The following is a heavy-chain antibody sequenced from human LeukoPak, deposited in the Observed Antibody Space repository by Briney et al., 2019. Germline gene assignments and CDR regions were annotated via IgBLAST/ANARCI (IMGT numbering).Heavy chain of an antibody. J-gene: IGHJ4*02. CDR1: GFTFSNYA. Sequence: PGGSPRLSCAASGFTFSNYAMSWVHQAPGKGLEWVSGISGSGGSTYYADSVKGRFTISRDNSKNTLYLQMNSLRAEDTAVYYCAKGVIPAVDYWGQGTLVTVSS. CDR3: AKGVIPAVDY. D-gene: IGHD2-2*01. V-gene: IGHV3-23*01. CDR2: ISGSGGST.